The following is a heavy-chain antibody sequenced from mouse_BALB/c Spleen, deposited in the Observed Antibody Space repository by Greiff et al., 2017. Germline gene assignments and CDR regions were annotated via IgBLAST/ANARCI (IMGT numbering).Heavy chain of an antibody. J-gene: IGHJ4*01. CDR2: ISYSGST. CDR1: GYSITSDYA. D-gene: IGHD3-2*02. CDR3: ARYQRLYAMDY. V-gene: IGHV3-2*02. Sequence: EVQLVESGPGLVKPSQSLSLTCTVTGYSITSDYAWNWIRQFPGNKLEWMGYISYSGSTSYNPSLKSRISITRDTSKNQFFLQLNSVTTEDTATYYCARYQRLYAMDYWGQGTSVTVSS.